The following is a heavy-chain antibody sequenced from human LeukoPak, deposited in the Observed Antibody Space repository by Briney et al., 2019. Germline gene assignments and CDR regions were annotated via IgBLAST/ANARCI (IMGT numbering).Heavy chain of an antibody. Sequence: SETLSLTCTVSGGSISTYYWSWIRQPPGKGLEWVGYIYYSGSTNYNPSLKSRITISVDTSRNQFSLSLSSVTAADTAVYYCARGTVQMGMGERYFDNWGQGTLVTVSP. CDR2: IYYSGST. J-gene: IGHJ4*02. CDR1: GGSISTYY. V-gene: IGHV4-59*01. D-gene: IGHD1-1*01. CDR3: ARGTVQMGMGERYFDN.